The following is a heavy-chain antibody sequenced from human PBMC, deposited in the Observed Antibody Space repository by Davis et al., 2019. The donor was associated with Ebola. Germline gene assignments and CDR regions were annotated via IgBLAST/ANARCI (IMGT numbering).Heavy chain of an antibody. J-gene: IGHJ6*02. CDR2: ISANGGAT. D-gene: IGHD3-10*01. V-gene: IGHV3-64D*08. CDR1: GFTFSTYS. Sequence: PGGSLRLSCSASGFTFSTYSIHWVRQAPGKGLEYVSSISANGGATYYADSVKGRFTISRDNSKNTLSLQMSSLRVDETGVYYCVRGVGSESRYYGMDAWGPGTTVTVSS. CDR3: VRGVGSESRYYGMDA.